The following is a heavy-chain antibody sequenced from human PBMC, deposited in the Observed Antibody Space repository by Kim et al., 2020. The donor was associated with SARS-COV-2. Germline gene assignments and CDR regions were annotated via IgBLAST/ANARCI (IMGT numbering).Heavy chain of an antibody. Sequence: GGSLRLSCAASGFTLGDYAMHWVRQAPGKGLEWVAGISWDTSSIAYADSVKGRFTISRDNTRNSLYLLMNSLRLEDTAFYYCAKGYFAFGGFTDYWGQGT. V-gene: IGHV3-9*01. CDR1: GFTLGDYA. CDR2: ISWDTSSI. D-gene: IGHD3-16*01. J-gene: IGHJ4*02. CDR3: AKGYFAFGGFTDY.